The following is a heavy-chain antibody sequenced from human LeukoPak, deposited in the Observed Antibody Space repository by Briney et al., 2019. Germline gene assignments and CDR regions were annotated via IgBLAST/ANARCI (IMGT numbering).Heavy chain of an antibody. V-gene: IGHV3-48*01. CDR3: ARDKSSGYFRY. CDR2: ISSSSSTI. CDR1: GFTFSSYS. Sequence: PGGSLRLSCAASGFTFSSYSMNWVRQAPGKGLEWVSYISSSSSTIYYADSVKGRFTISRDNAKNSLYLQMNSLRAEDTAVYYCARDKSSGYFRYWGQGTLVTVSS. J-gene: IGHJ4*02. D-gene: IGHD3-22*01.